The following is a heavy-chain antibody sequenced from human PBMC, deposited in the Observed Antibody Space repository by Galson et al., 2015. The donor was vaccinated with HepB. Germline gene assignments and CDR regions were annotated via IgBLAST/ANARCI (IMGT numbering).Heavy chain of an antibody. D-gene: IGHD1-26*01. CDR1: GVTFSHAW. V-gene: IGHV3-15*01. CDR3: TTDGGSGSYFYLYSHYAMDV. CDR2: IKRKTDAGAT. J-gene: IGHJ6*02. Sequence: LRLSCAASGVTFSHAWMNWGRQAPGKGVEWVGRIKRKTDAGATDYAAPVKGRFSVSRDDSKNTLYLQMNSLKTEDTAVYYCTTDGGSGSYFYLYSHYAMDVWGQGTTVTVS.